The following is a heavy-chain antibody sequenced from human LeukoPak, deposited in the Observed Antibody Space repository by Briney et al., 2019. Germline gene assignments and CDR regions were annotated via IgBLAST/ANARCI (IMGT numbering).Heavy chain of an antibody. Sequence: ASVKVSCKASGYTFTGYYMHWVRQAPGQGLEWMGWINPNSGGTNYAQKFQGRVTMTRDTSISTAYMELSRLRSDDTAVYYCARPRGYSSSDFDYWGQGTLSPSPQ. CDR1: GYTFTGYY. V-gene: IGHV1-2*02. CDR3: ARPRGYSSSDFDY. J-gene: IGHJ4*02. D-gene: IGHD6-6*01. CDR2: INPNSGGT.